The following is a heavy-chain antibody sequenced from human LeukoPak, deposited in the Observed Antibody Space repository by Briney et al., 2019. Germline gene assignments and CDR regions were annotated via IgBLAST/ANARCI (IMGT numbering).Heavy chain of an antibody. V-gene: IGHV3-7*01. J-gene: IGHJ4*02. CDR2: IKQDGSLT. Sequence: GGSLRLSCAASGITLSNYWMTWVRQAPGKGLEWVASIKQDGSLTHYVDSVKGRFTISRDNAKNSLFFLMDSLGVEDTAAYYCATMDGTGYVGYWGQGTLVTVSS. CDR3: ATMDGTGYVGY. CDR1: GITLSNYW. D-gene: IGHD2-8*02.